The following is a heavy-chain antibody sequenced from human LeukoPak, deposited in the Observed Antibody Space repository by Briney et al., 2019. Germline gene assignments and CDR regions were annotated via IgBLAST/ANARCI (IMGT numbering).Heavy chain of an antibody. D-gene: IGHD1-26*01. CDR1: GFTFSSYW. Sequence: PGGSLRLSCAASGFTFSSYWMSWVRQAPGKGLEWVGRIKSKTDGGTTDYAAPVKGRFTISRDDSKSTLYLQMNSLKTEDTAVYYCTTDRWELLLIDEFFQHWGQGTLVTVSS. J-gene: IGHJ1*01. CDR2: IKSKTDGGTT. CDR3: TTDRWELLLIDEFFQH. V-gene: IGHV3-15*01.